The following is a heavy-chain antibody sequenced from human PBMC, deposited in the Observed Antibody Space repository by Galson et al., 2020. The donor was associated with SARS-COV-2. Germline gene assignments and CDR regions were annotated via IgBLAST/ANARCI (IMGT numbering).Heavy chain of an antibody. CDR3: ARDVSSYAL. V-gene: IGHV3-30-3*01. D-gene: IGHD3-16*01. Sequence: GGSLRLSCAASGFNFDIYTMHWVRQAPGMGLEGVAAINDISSERFYADSVKGRFTISRDNFHKTLSLQMNSLRPDDTAVYYCARDVSSYALWGQGTLVAVSS. CDR1: GFNFDIYT. CDR2: INDISSER. J-gene: IGHJ4*02.